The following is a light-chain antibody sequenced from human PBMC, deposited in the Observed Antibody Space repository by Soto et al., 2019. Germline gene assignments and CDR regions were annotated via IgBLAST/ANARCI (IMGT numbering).Light chain of an antibody. V-gene: IGKV1-5*01. CDR1: QSIAAS. J-gene: IGKJ1*01. Sequence: DIQMTQSPSALSASVGDTVTITCRASQSIAASLAWYQHKPGEAPKLLIYDASTLESGVPSRFSGSGSGTEFTLSISSLQADDFASYYCQHYMSYPWTFGRGTKVDIK. CDR2: DAS. CDR3: QHYMSYPWT.